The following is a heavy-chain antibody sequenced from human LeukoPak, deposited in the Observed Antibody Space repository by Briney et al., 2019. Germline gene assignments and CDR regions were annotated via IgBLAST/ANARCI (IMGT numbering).Heavy chain of an antibody. CDR2: ISSSSSYI. J-gene: IGHJ4*02. Sequence: PGGSPRLSCAAPGFTFSSYSMNWVRQAPGKGLEWVSSISSSSSYIYYADSVKGRFTISRDNAKNSLYLQMNSLRAEDTAVYYCARDGPIAVDDYWGQGTLVTVSS. V-gene: IGHV3-21*01. CDR1: GFTFSSYS. CDR3: ARDGPIAVDDY. D-gene: IGHD6-19*01.